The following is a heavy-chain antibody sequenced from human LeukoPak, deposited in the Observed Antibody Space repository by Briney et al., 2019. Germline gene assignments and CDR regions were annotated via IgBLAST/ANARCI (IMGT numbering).Heavy chain of an antibody. D-gene: IGHD5-18*01. CDR1: GFTFSSYG. Sequence: GRSLRLSCAASGFTFSSYGMHWVRQAPGKGLEWVSAIKDSGGSTVYADSVKGRFTISRDNSKNTLYLQMNTLRADDTAVYYCAKDSLGGYDYGWGVFDIWGQGTLVTVSS. J-gene: IGHJ3*02. CDR2: IKDSGGST. V-gene: IGHV3-23*01. CDR3: AKDSLGGYDYGWGVFDI.